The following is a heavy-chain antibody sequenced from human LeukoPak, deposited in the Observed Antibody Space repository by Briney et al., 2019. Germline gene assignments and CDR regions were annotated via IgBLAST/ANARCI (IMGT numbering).Heavy chain of an antibody. J-gene: IGHJ5*02. CDR2: INPNSGGT. CDR1: GYTFTGYY. Sequence: GASVKVSCKASGYTFTGYYMHWVRQAPGQGLEWMGWINPNSGGTNYAQKFQGRVTMTRDTSISTAYMELSRLRSDDTAVYYCAGVGCSSTSCSSWFDPWGQGTLVTVSS. CDR3: AGVGCSSTSCSSWFDP. V-gene: IGHV1-2*02. D-gene: IGHD2-2*01.